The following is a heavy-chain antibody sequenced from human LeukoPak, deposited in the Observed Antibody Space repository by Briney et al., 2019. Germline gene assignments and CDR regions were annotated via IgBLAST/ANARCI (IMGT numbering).Heavy chain of an antibody. CDR1: GFTFSIYA. D-gene: IGHD3-22*01. CDR3: ARNPYDSSGYKAPYWHFDL. Sequence: GGSVTLSCAPSGFTFSIYAMSWVRQAPGKGLEWVSSIAGSGRHTYYADSVKGRFTISRDNSKNTLYLQMNSLRAEDTAVYYCARNPYDSSGYKAPYWHFDLWGRGTLVTVSS. J-gene: IGHJ2*01. CDR2: IAGSGRHT. V-gene: IGHV3-23*01.